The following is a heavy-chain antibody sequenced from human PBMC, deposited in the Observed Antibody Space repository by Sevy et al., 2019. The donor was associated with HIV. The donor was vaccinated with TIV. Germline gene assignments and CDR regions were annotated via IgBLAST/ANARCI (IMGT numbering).Heavy chain of an antibody. CDR2: IRSKAYGGTT. D-gene: IGHD3-22*01. CDR1: GFTFDDYT. Sequence: GGSLRLSCTASGFTFDDYTMSWFRQAPGKGLEWVGFIRSKAYGGTTEYAASVKGRFTISRDDSKSIAFLQMNSLKTDDTAVYYCTRDLGYYDSSRMYDYWGQGTLVTVSS. J-gene: IGHJ4*02. CDR3: TRDLGYYDSSRMYDY. V-gene: IGHV3-49*03.